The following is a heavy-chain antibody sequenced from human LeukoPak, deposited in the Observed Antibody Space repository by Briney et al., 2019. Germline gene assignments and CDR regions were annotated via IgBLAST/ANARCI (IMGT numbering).Heavy chain of an antibody. CDR1: GYTFTGYN. V-gene: IGHV1-2*02. CDR3: ARDRPNRYDFDY. J-gene: IGHJ4*02. CDR2: INPNSGGT. D-gene: IGHD1-14*01. Sequence: ASVKVTCKASGYTFTGYNMHWVRQAPGQGLEWMGWINPNSGGTNYAQKFQGRVTMTRDTSISTAYMELSRLRSDDTAVYYCARDRPNRYDFDYWGQGTLVTVSS.